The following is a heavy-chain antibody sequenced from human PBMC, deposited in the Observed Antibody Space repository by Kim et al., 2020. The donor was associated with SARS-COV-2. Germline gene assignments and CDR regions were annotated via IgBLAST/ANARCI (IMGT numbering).Heavy chain of an antibody. J-gene: IGHJ4*02. Sequence: TNYTPALKSRVTISVDKSKNQFSLKLSSVTAADTAVYYCARDPAGRYFDYWGQGTLVTVSS. D-gene: IGHD1-20*01. CDR3: ARDPAGRYFDY. V-gene: IGHV4-4*02. CDR2: T.